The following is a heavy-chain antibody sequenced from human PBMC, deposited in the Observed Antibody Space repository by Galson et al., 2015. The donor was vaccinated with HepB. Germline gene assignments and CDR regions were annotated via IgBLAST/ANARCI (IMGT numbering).Heavy chain of an antibody. V-gene: IGHV1-2*02. Sequence: SVKVSCKASGYTFTGDYMHWVRQAPGQGLGWMGWINPNSGGTNYAQKFQGRVTMTRDTSISTAYMELSRLRSDDTAVYYCARVRLLEPFGEVWGKGTTVTVAS. J-gene: IGHJ6*03. CDR1: GYTFTGDY. CDR2: INPNSGGT. D-gene: IGHD3-3*01. CDR3: ARVRLLEPFGEV.